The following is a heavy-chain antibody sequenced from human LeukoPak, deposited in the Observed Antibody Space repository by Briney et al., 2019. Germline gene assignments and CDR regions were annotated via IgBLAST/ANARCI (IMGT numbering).Heavy chain of an antibody. Sequence: ASVKVSCKASGYTFTGYYMHWVRQAPGQGLEWMGWINPNSGGTNYAQKFQGRVTMTRDTSISTAYMELSRLRSEDTAVYYCARPGVAATWGPFDYWGQGTLVTVSS. CDR3: ARPGVAATWGPFDY. V-gene: IGHV1-2*02. CDR1: GYTFTGYY. CDR2: INPNSGGT. J-gene: IGHJ4*02. D-gene: IGHD2-15*01.